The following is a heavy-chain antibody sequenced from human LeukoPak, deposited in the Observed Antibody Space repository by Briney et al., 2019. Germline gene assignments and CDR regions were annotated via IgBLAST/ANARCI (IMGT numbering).Heavy chain of an antibody. Sequence: SQTLSLTCDVSGGSISSGLYSWSWIRQPLGKGLEWIGYIYHTGSTYYNPSLKSRVTISVDTSKNQFSLRLSSATAADTAVYYCARLQYCSGTSCYWFDPWGQGTLVTVSS. CDR3: ARLQYCSGTSCYWFDP. J-gene: IGHJ5*02. CDR2: IYHTGST. V-gene: IGHV4-30-2*01. D-gene: IGHD2-2*01. CDR1: GGSISSGLYS.